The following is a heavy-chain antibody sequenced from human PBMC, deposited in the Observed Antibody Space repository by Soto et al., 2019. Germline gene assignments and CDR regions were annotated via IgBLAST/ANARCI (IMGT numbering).Heavy chain of an antibody. CDR1: GFPFTTYG. J-gene: IGHJ4*02. Sequence: QVQLVESGGGVVQPGRSLRLSCAASGFPFTTYGMHWVREGPGKGLEWVAGISDDGSKKYYAYSVKGRFTISRDNSKNTLYLQMNSLRPEDTALYYCVGGQYYFDYRGQGTLVTVSP. CDR2: ISDDGSKK. CDR3: VGGQYYFDY. V-gene: IGHV3-30*03. D-gene: IGHD3-10*01.